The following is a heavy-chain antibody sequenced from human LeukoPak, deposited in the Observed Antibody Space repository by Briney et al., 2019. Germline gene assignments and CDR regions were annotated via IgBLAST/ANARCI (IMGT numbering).Heavy chain of an antibody. V-gene: IGHV3-30*02. CDR1: GFTFSSYG. J-gene: IGHJ4*02. CDR3: AKGMTTVTMNTDY. D-gene: IGHD4-11*01. CDR2: IRYDGSNK. Sequence: GGSLRLSCAASGFTFSSYGMHWVRQAPGKGLEWVAFIRYDGSNKYYADSVKGRFTISRDNSKNTLYLQMNSLRAEDTAVYYCAKGMTTVTMNTDYWGQGTLVTVFS.